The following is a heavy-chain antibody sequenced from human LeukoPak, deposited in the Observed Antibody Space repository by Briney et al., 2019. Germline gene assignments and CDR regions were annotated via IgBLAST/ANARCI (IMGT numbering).Heavy chain of an antibody. CDR1: GDSVSSNNAA. J-gene: IGHJ5*02. D-gene: IGHD1-26*01. CDR3: ARDYRYSGSSFVSFDP. Sequence: SQTLSLTCAISGDSVSSNNAAWNWIRQSPSRGLEWLGRTYYRSKWSYDYAVSVKSRITINPDTSKSQFSLQLNSVTPEDAAVYYCARDYRYSGSSFVSFDPWGQGTLVTVSS. CDR2: TYYRSKWSY. V-gene: IGHV6-1*01.